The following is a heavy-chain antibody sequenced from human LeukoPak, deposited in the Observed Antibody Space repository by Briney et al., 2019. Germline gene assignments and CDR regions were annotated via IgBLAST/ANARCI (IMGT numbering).Heavy chain of an antibody. CDR1: GGSISSGGYY. Sequence: TLSLTCPVSGGSISSGGYYWSWIRQHPGKGLEWIGYIYYSGSTYYNPSLKSRVTISVDTSKNQFSLKLSSVTAADTAVYYCARVGGSNYYYYGMDVWGQGTTVTISS. CDR2: IYYSGST. J-gene: IGHJ6*02. D-gene: IGHD2-15*01. V-gene: IGHV4-31*03. CDR3: ARVGGSNYYYYGMDV.